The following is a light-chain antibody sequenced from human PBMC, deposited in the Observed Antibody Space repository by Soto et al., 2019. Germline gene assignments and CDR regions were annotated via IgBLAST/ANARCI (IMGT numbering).Light chain of an antibody. V-gene: IGKV4-1*01. CDR2: WAS. J-gene: IGKJ2*03. CDR1: QSVLYTSNNKNN. Sequence: DIVMTQSPDSLAVSLAERATINCKSSQSVLYTSNNKNNLAWYQQNPGQPPKLLIYWASTRESGVPDRFSGSGSGTDFTLTISSLQAEDVAVYYCQQYYSTPLPSFGQGTKLEIK. CDR3: QQYYSTPLPS.